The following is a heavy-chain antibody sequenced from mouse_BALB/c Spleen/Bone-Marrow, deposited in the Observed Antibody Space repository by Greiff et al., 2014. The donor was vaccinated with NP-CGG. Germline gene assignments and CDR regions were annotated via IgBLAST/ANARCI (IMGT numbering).Heavy chain of an antibody. J-gene: IGHJ2*01. CDR1: GFTFSSYA. CDR3: AREVDGWYYLDY. D-gene: IGHD2-3*01. V-gene: IGHV5-6-5*01. CDR2: ISSGGST. Sequence: EVKLVESGGGLVKPGGSLKLSCAASGFTFSSYAMSWVRQTPEKRLEWVASISSGGSTYYPDSVKGRFTISRDNARNILYLQMSSLRSEDTAMYYCAREVDGWYYLDYWGQGTTLTVSS.